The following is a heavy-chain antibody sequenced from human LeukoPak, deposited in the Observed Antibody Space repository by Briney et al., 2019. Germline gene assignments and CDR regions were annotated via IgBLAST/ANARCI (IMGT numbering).Heavy chain of an antibody. D-gene: IGHD3-10*01. CDR1: GGSFSGYY. J-gene: IGHJ4*02. CDR2: INHSGST. V-gene: IGHV4-34*01. Sequence: PSETLSLTCAVYGGSFSGYYWSWIRQPPGKGLEWIGEINHSGSTNYNPSLKSRVTISVDTSKNQFSLKLSSVTAADTAVYYCARVRGYFDYWGQGTLVTVSS. CDR3: ARVRGYFDY.